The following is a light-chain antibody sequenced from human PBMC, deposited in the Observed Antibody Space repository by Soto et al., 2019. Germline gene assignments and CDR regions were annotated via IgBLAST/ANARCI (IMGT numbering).Light chain of an antibody. CDR2: GTS. J-gene: IGKJ1*01. CDR1: QSVTNNY. V-gene: IGKV3-20*01. Sequence: EIVLTQSPGTLSLSPGERATLSCRASQSVTNNYLAWYQRKPGQPPRLLIYGTSYRSTDIPRRFSGSGSGKDFTLTLTRLEPEDFAVYYCQQYGSSPPTFGQGTKVEIK. CDR3: QQYGSSPPT.